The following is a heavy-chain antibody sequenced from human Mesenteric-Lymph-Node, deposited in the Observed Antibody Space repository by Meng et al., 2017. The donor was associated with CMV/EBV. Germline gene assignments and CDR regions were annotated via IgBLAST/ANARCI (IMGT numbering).Heavy chain of an antibody. CDR2: IYFTGST. Sequence: GSLRLSCTAPGGSISSSDHNWGWIRQAPGEGLEWIGSIYFTGSTFYNPSLKSRVTMSIDTSKRQFSLRLRSVTAADTAVYYCARDELTMISDAGLGYFRLDPWGRGALVTVSS. CDR3: ARDELTMISDAGLGYFRLDP. D-gene: IGHD3-22*01. J-gene: IGHJ5*02. V-gene: IGHV4-39*07. CDR1: GGSISSSDHN.